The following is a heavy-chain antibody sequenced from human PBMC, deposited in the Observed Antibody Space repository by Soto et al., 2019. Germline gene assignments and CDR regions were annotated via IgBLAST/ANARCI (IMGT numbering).Heavy chain of an antibody. CDR2: INGGNGNT. V-gene: IGHV1-3*01. D-gene: IGHD3-9*01. CDR3: ASSSWAGNIFYYGMDV. Sequence: QVQLVQSGADVKQSGASVRVSCKASGQSLTSYAMHWVRQAPGQRLEWMGWINGGNGNTRYSPKFQDRVTIPRDTSASTVYMEVSSLRSEDTAVYFCASSSWAGNIFYYGMDVWGQGTTVTVS. J-gene: IGHJ6*02. CDR1: GQSLTSYA.